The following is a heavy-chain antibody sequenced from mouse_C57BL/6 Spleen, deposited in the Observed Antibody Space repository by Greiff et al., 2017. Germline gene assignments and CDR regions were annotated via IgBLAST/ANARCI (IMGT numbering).Heavy chain of an antibody. Sequence: EVKLQESGPELVKPGASVKISCKASGYSFTGYYMNWVKQSPEKSRGWIGEFNPNTGGTTYNQKFKTKATLTVDKSSSTAYMQLKSLTSEDSAVYYCARSITTVVGSFDYWGQGTTLTVSS. CDR1: GYSFTGYY. J-gene: IGHJ2*01. CDR2: FNPNTGGT. CDR3: ARSITTVVGSFDY. D-gene: IGHD1-1*01. V-gene: IGHV1-42*01.